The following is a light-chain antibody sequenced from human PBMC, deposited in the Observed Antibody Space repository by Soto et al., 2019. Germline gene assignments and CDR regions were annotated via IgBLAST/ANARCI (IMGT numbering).Light chain of an antibody. V-gene: IGKV4-1*01. J-gene: IGKJ2*01. CDR1: QSVLYNSNNKNY. Sequence: DIVMTQSPDSLAVSLGERATINCKSSQSVLYNSNNKNYFAWYQQRPGQPPKLLIYWASTRESGVPDRFSGSGSGTDFTLTINNVQAEDVGIYYCQQYSRTPTYTFGQGTKLEIK. CDR3: QQYSRTPTYT. CDR2: WAS.